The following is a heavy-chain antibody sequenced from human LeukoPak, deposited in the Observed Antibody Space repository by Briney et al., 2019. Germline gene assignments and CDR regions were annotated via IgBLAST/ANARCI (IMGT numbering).Heavy chain of an antibody. CDR1: GDSIGSYL. Sequence: KPSETLSLTCTVSGDSIGSYLWSWIRQSPGKGLEWIGHIYHSGSTNYNPSLKSRVTISIDTSKNQFSLKLTSVTSADTAVYYCARDGPAYTSRWYDYYYGLDVWGQGTTVTVSS. J-gene: IGHJ6*02. V-gene: IGHV4-59*01. CDR3: ARDGPAYTSRWYDYYYGLDV. D-gene: IGHD2-2*01. CDR2: IYHSGST.